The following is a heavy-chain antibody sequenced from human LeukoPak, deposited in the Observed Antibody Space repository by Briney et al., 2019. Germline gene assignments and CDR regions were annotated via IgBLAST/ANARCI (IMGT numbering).Heavy chain of an antibody. J-gene: IGHJ4*02. Sequence: GGSLRLSCAASGFTFSSYSMNWVRQAPGKGLEWVSSISSSSSYIYYADSVKGRFTISRDNAKNSLYLQMNSLRAEDTAVYYCARDGGRDYVWGSYTGRFDYWGQGTLVTVSS. CDR3: ARDGGRDYVWGSYTGRFDY. V-gene: IGHV3-21*01. CDR1: GFTFSSYS. D-gene: IGHD3-16*01. CDR2: ISSSSSYI.